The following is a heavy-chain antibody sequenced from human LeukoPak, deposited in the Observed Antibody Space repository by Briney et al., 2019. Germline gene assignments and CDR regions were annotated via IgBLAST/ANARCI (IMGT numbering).Heavy chain of an antibody. Sequence: PSETLSLTCTVSGGSISSSSYYWSWIRQPPGKGLEWIGYIYYSGSTNYNPSLKSRVTISVDTSKNQFSLKLSSVTAADTAVYYCARLIAVAGTDWFDPWGQGTLVTVSS. CDR2: IYYSGST. CDR1: GGSISSSSYY. V-gene: IGHV4-61*05. D-gene: IGHD6-19*01. CDR3: ARLIAVAGTDWFDP. J-gene: IGHJ5*02.